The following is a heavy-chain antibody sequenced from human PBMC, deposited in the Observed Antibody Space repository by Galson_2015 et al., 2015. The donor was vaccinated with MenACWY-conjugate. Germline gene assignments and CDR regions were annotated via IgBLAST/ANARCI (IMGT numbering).Heavy chain of an antibody. V-gene: IGHV3-30*10. CDR2: VSYDASSR. D-gene: IGHD5-12*01. J-gene: IGHJ3*01. Sequence: SLRLSCAASGFRFSSYTFYWVRQSLGKGLEWVAVVSYDASSRYYRDSVQGRFTISRDNSKNTVSLEMSSLGPEDSAVYYCVRAEGWLRSAFDLWGQGTMVTVSS. CDR1: GFRFSSYT. CDR3: VRAEGWLRSAFDL.